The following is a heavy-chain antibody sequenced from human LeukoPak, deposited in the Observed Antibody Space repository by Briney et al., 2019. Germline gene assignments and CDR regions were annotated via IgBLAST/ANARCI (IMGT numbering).Heavy chain of an antibody. CDR2: ISSSSSYI. D-gene: IGHD3-22*01. CDR3: AGAPYDSSGYYYY. Sequence: GGSLRLSCAASGFTFSSYSMNWVRQAPGKGLEWVSSISSSSSYIYYADSVKCRFTISRDNAKNSLYLQMNSLRAEDTAVYYCAGAPYDSSGYYYYWGQGTLVTVSS. J-gene: IGHJ4*02. CDR1: GFTFSSYS. V-gene: IGHV3-21*01.